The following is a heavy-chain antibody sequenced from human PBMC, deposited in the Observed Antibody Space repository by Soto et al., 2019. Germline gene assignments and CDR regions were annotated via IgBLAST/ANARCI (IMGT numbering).Heavy chain of an antibody. J-gene: IGHJ4*02. V-gene: IGHV1-8*01. CDR3: ARGPPNWSFDY. CDR2: MSPNSGDT. Sequence: QEQLVQSGAEVKKPGASVKVSCKASEYTFTSYDINWVRQATGQGLEWMGWMSPNSGDTGYAQKFQGRVTMTRDTSISTAYMELRSLRSEETAVYYCARGPPNWSFDYWGQGTLVTVSS. D-gene: IGHD1-1*01. CDR1: EYTFTSYD.